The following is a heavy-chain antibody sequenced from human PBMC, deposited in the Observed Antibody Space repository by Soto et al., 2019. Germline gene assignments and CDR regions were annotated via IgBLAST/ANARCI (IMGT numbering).Heavy chain of an antibody. D-gene: IGHD3-3*01. CDR3: AKLVTRSDYDFWSHPLGMDV. CDR2: ISGSGGST. V-gene: IGHV3-23*01. J-gene: IGHJ6*02. Sequence: PGGSLRLSCAASGFTFSSYAMSWVRQAPGKWLEWVSAISGSGGSTYYADSVKGRFTISRDNSKNTLYLQMNSLRAEDTAVYYCAKLVTRSDYDFWSHPLGMDVWGQGTTVTVSS. CDR1: GFTFSSYA.